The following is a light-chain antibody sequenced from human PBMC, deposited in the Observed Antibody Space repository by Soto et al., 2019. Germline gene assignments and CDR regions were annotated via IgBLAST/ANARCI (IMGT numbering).Light chain of an antibody. CDR1: SGHSSYA. J-gene: IGLJ7*01. V-gene: IGLV4-69*01. CDR2: VNSDGSH. Sequence: QPVLTQSPSASASLGASVKLTCTLSSGHSSYAIAWHQQQPEKGPRYLMKVNSDGSHSKGDGIPDRFSGSSSGAERYLTIASRQSEDEADYDCQTGGTGLQAVIGGGTQLTVL. CDR3: QTGGTGLQAV.